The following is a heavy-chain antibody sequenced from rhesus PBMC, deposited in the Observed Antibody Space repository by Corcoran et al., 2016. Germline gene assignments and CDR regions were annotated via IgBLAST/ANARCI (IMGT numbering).Heavy chain of an antibody. D-gene: IGHD4-29*01. CDR3: ARARYYGSSYFDY. Sequence: QLQLQESGPGLVKPSETLSLTCAVSGGSIRSNYWSWIRQPPGKGLEWIERISGRGGIPDYNPSLNIRVPISTVTSKNQFSLKLSSLTAADTAVYYCARARYYGSSYFDYWGQGVLVTVSS. CDR1: GGSIRSNY. J-gene: IGHJ4*01. CDR2: ISGRGGIP. V-gene: IGHV4-173*01.